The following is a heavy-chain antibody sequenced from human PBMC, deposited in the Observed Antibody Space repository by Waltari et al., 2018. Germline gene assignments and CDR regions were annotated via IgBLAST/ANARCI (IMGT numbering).Heavy chain of an antibody. CDR3: ASTKYSSSWYGY. CDR2: IYTSGST. CDR1: GGSISSGSYS. D-gene: IGHD6-13*01. V-gene: IGHV4-61*09. J-gene: IGHJ4*02. Sequence: QVQLQESGPGLVKPSQTLSLTCTVSGGSISSGSYSWSWIRQPAGKGLEWIGYIYTSGSTNYNPSLKSRVTISVDTSKNQFSLKLSSVTAADTAVYYCASTKYSSSWYGYWGQGTLVTVSS.